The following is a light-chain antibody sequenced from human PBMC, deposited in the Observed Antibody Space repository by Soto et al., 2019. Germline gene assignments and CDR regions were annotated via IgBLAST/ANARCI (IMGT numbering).Light chain of an antibody. Sequence: QSALTQPASVSGSPGQSITISCTGTSSDVGGYNYVSWYQQHSGKVPKLMIYDVSNRPSGVSNRFSGSKSGNTASLTISGLQAEDEADYYCGSYASSSTLYVFGTGTKLTVL. J-gene: IGLJ1*01. CDR3: GSYASSSTLYV. V-gene: IGLV2-14*01. CDR2: DVS. CDR1: SSDVGGYNY.